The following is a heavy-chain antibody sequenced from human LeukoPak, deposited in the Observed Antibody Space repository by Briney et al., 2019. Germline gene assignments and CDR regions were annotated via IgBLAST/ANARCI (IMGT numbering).Heavy chain of an antibody. CDR3: ANPRYDSSGYYYVD. V-gene: IGHV1-69*13. Sequence: ASVKVSCKASGGTFSSYAISWVRQAPGQGLEWMGGIIPIFGTANYAQKFQGRVTITADESTSTAYMELSSLRSEDTAVYYCANPRYDSSGYYYVDWGQGTLVTVSS. CDR1: GGTFSSYA. D-gene: IGHD3-22*01. CDR2: IIPIFGTA. J-gene: IGHJ4*02.